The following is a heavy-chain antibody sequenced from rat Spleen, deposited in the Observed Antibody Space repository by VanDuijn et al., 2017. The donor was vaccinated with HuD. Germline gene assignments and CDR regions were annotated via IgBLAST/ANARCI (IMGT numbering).Heavy chain of an antibody. CDR2: MTYNGDT. Sequence: QVQLKESGPGLVQPSQTLSLTCTVAGFSLTSYNVHWVRQPPGEGLEWMGRMTYNGDTSYNSALISRLSISRDTSKSQAFLKMNSLQTEDTAIYFRTSPFRWFAYWGQGTLVTVSS. V-gene: IGHV2-63*01. J-gene: IGHJ3*01. CDR1: GFSLTSYN. CDR3: TSPFRWFAY.